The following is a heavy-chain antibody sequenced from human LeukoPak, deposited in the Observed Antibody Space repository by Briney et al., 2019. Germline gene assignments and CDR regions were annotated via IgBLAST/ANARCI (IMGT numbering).Heavy chain of an antibody. V-gene: IGHV4-31*03. Sequence: PSETLSLTCTVSGASINSGYYWGWIRQYPGKGLEWFGNIFYTGATSLNPSLKSRPLLSVDMSKNQFSLRLTSVTAADTAVYYCARVTGTSGRYYFDFWGQGTLVTVSS. CDR3: ARVTGTSGRYYFDF. CDR1: GASINSGYY. D-gene: IGHD3-10*01. CDR2: IFYTGAT. J-gene: IGHJ4*02.